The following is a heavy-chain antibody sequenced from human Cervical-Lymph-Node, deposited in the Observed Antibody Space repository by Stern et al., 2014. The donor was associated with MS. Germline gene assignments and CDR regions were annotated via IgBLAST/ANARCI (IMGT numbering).Heavy chain of an antibody. V-gene: IGHV4-61*02. CDR1: GGSISSGSYY. Sequence: QLQLQESGPGLVKPSQTLSLTCTVSGGSISSGSYYWSCIRQPAGKGLEWIGRIYTSGSTNYNPALKSRVTLSVDTSKNQFSLKRSSVTAADTAVYYCAREGGSYDYWGQGTLVTVSS. D-gene: IGHD1-26*01. CDR3: AREGGSYDY. J-gene: IGHJ4*02. CDR2: IYTSGST.